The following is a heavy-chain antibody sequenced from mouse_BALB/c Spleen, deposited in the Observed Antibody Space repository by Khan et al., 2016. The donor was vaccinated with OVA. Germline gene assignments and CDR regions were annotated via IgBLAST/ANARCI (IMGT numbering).Heavy chain of an antibody. V-gene: IGHV1S136*01. J-gene: IGHJ3*01. CDR1: GYTFTSYV. Sequence: VQLQQSGPELVKPGASVKMSCKASGYTFTSYVMHWVKQKPGLGLEWIGYIYPFNDDTKYNEKFKGKATLTSDRSSSTAYMELSSLTSEDSAFYYCSPIGTYYVSFAYWGQGTLVTVSA. D-gene: IGHD1-1*01. CDR3: SPIGTYYVSFAY. CDR2: IYPFNDDT.